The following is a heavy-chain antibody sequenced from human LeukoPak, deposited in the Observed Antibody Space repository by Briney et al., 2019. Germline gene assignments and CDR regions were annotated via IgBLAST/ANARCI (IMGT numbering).Heavy chain of an antibody. V-gene: IGHV3-23*01. CDR2: IGGSGGSGDTT. CDR1: GFTFSNFA. Sequence: GGSLRLSCAASGFTFSNFAMSWVRQTPGRGLEWVSTIGGSGGSGDTTYYADSVKGRFTISRDNSKNTLYLQMNSLRAEDSALYYCAKNLGSSWYWFFHYWGQGTLVTVSS. J-gene: IGHJ4*02. CDR3: AKNLGSSWYWFFHY. D-gene: IGHD6-13*01.